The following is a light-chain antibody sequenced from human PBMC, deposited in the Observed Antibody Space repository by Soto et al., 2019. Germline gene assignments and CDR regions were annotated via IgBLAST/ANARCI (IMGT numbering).Light chain of an antibody. CDR3: QQYNSYSLT. CDR2: DVS. J-gene: IGKJ4*01. Sequence: DIQMTQSPSTLSASVGDRVTITCRAGQTLSTWLAWYQQKPGKAPKLLIYDVSTLESGVPSRFSGSGSGTEFTLTISSLQPDDFATYYCQQYNSYSLTFGGGTKVEIK. CDR1: QTLSTW. V-gene: IGKV1-5*01.